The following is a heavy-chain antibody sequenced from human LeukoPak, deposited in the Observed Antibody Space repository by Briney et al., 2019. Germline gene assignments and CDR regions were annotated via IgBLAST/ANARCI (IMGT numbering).Heavy chain of an antibody. CDR2: IIPIFGTA. V-gene: IGHV1-69*05. D-gene: IGHD2/OR15-2a*01. CDR3: ARSPFYGYYYYYMDV. CDR1: RGTFSSYA. J-gene: IGHJ6*03. Sequence: GASVKVSCKASRGTFSSYAISWVRQAPGQGLEWMGGIIPIFGTANYAQKFQGRVTITTDKSTSTAYMELSSLRSEDTAVYYCARSPFYGYYYYYMDVWGKGTTVTVSS.